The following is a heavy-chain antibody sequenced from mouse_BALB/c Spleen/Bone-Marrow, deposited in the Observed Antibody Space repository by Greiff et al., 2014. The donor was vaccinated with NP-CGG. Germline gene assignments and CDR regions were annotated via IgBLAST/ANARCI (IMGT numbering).Heavy chain of an antibody. CDR3: ARHDNDGYYLAY. D-gene: IGHD2-3*01. Sequence: VNLVESGPDLVAPSQSLSITCTVSGFPLTSYGVHWVRQPPGKGLEWLVVIWSDGSTTYNSALKSRLSISKDNSKSQVFLKMNSLQTDDTAMYYCARHDNDGYYLAYWGQGTLVTVSA. V-gene: IGHV2-6-2*01. CDR2: IWSDGST. J-gene: IGHJ3*01. CDR1: GFPLTSYG.